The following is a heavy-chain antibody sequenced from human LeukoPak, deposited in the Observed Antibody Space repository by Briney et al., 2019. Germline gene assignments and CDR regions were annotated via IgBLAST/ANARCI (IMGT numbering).Heavy chain of an antibody. D-gene: IGHD4/OR15-4a*01. J-gene: IGHJ3*02. CDR1: GGSFSGYY. Sequence: SETLSLTCAVYGGSFSGYYWSWIRQPPGKGREWIGEINHSGSTNYNPSLKSRVTISVDTSKNQFSLKLSSVTAADTAVYYCARAPTMVDAADAFDIWGQGTMVTVSS. V-gene: IGHV4-34*01. CDR2: INHSGST. CDR3: ARAPTMVDAADAFDI.